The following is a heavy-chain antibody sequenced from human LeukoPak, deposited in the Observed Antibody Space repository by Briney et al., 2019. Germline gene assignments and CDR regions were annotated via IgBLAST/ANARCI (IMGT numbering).Heavy chain of an antibody. CDR2: INPSGGST. D-gene: IGHD2-2*02. CDR1: GYTFTSYY. V-gene: IGHV1-46*01. CDR3: ARAGIVVVPAAIPVLYYMDV. Sequence: ASVKVSCKASGYTFTSYYMHWVRQAPGQGLEWMGIINPSGGSTSYAQKFQGRVTMTRDMSTSTVYMELSSLRSEDTAVYYCARAGIVVVPAAIPVLYYMDVWGKGTTVTVSS. J-gene: IGHJ6*03.